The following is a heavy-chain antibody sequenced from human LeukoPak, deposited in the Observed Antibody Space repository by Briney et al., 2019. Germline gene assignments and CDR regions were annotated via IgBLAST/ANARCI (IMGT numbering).Heavy chain of an antibody. CDR3: AREDTAMVYCYYYGMDV. J-gene: IGHJ6*02. D-gene: IGHD5-18*01. CDR1: GFTFSSYA. CDR2: ISYDGSNK. V-gene: IGHV3-30-3*01. Sequence: GGSLRLSCAASGFTFSSYAMHWVRQAPGKGLEWVAVISYDGSNKYYADSVKGRFTISRDNSKNTLYLQMNSLRAEDTAVYYCAREDTAMVYCYYYGMDVWGQGTTVTVSS.